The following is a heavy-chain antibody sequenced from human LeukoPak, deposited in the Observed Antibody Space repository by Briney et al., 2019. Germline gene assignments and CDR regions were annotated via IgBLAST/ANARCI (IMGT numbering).Heavy chain of an antibody. V-gene: IGHV1-46*01. D-gene: IGHD4-17*01. Sequence: GASVKVSCKASGYTFTSYYMHWVRQAPGQGLEWMGIIDPSGGSTSYAQKFQGRVTMTRDMSTSTVYMELSSLRSEDTAVYYCARGIGDYSTGNWFDPWGQGTLVTVSS. J-gene: IGHJ5*02. CDR1: GYTFTSYY. CDR3: ARGIGDYSTGNWFDP. CDR2: IDPSGGST.